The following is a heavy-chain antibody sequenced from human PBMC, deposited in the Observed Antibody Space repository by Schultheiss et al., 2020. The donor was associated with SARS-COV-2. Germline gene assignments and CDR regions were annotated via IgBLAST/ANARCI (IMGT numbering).Heavy chain of an antibody. J-gene: IGHJ6*03. Sequence: SETLSLTCAVYGESFNGFSWTWIRQSPGKGLEWIGQVSHSGGTHFNPSLKRRVTISVDTSRRQFSLKLSSVTAADTAVYYCARRKQISPPRDYYYMDVWGTGTTVTVSS. V-gene: IGHV4-34*01. CDR3: ARRKQISPPRDYYYMDV. CDR2: VSHSGGT. D-gene: IGHD2-15*01. CDR1: GESFNGFS.